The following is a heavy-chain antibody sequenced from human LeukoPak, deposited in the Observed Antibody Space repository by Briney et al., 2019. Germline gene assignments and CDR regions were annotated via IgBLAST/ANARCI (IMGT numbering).Heavy chain of an antibody. Sequence: PGGSLRLSCAASGFTFSSYAMTWVRQAPGKGLEWVSAISGSGGRTYYADSVKGRFTISRDNAKNSLYPQMNSLRAEDTAVYYCARVLPHSDPLDYWGQGTLVTVSS. D-gene: IGHD2-15*01. CDR3: ARVLPHSDPLDY. J-gene: IGHJ4*02. CDR1: GFTFSSYA. V-gene: IGHV3-23*01. CDR2: ISGSGGRT.